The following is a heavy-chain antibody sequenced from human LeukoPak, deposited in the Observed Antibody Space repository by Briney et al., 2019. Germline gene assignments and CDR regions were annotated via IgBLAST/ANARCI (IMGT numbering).Heavy chain of an antibody. J-gene: IGHJ5*02. CDR3: ARDLGGPSWFDP. CDR1: GFTFSSYA. CDR2: ISSNGGST. V-gene: IGHV3-64*01. D-gene: IGHD3-10*01. Sequence: GRSLRLSCAASGFTFSSYAMHWVRQAPGKGLEYVSAISSNGGSTYYANSVKGRFTISRDNAKNTLYLQMGSLRAEDMAVYYCARDLGGPSWFDPWGQGTLVTVSS.